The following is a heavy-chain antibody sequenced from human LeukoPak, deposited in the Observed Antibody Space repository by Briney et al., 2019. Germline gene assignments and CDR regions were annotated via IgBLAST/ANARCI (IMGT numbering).Heavy chain of an antibody. D-gene: IGHD1-26*01. CDR3: AKVLGASTSGYFDD. Sequence: GGSLRLSCTASGFTFGDYAMSWVRPAPGKGLEWVSAISVSGGSTYYADSVKGRFTISRDNSKNTLYLQMNSLRAEDTGVYYCAKVLGASTSGYFDDWGQGTLVTVSS. CDR1: GFTFGDYA. V-gene: IGHV3-23*01. CDR2: ISVSGGST. J-gene: IGHJ4*02.